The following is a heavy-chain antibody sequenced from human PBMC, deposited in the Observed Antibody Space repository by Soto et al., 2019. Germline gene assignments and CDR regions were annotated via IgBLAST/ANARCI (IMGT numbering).Heavy chain of an antibody. CDR3: TKDGTFDNDGSLYYYYYGKDV. V-gene: IGHV3-30*18. CDR1: GFTFNNYG. CDR2: ISNDGSNK. D-gene: IGHD3-22*01. J-gene: IGHJ6*04. Sequence: GGSLRLSCAASGFTFNNYGMNWVRQAPGKGLEWVAIISNDGSNKYYIESVRGRFTISRDNSKNMLFLQMNSLRVEDTAVYFCTKDGTFDNDGSLYYYYYGKDVCGKGTTGTGSS.